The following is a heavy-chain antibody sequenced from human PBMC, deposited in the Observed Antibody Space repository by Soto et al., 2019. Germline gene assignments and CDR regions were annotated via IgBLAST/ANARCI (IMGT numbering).Heavy chain of an antibody. CDR1: GYTFTTHG. CDR2: VSCDNGNT. J-gene: IGHJ5*02. CDR3: ARDLGYCRSGTCYREWFDP. Sequence: QVQLVQSGAEVKKPGASVKVSCKASGYTFTTHGISWVRQAPGQGLEWMGWVSCDNGNTNYAQSLQGRVTMTPDTSTNTAYMELRSLRSDDTAGYYCARDLGYCRSGTCYREWFDPWGQGTLVTVSS. D-gene: IGHD2-15*01. V-gene: IGHV1-18*01.